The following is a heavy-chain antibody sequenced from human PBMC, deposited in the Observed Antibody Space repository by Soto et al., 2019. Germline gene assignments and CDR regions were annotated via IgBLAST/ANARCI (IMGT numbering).Heavy chain of an antibody. Sequence: KGLEWVAVIWYDGSNKYYADSVKGRFTISRDNSKNTLYLQMNSLRAEDTAVFFFQAEDGIRDVRPVSAFLLNRSSDL. V-gene: IGHV3-33*01. CDR3: QAEDGIRDVRPVSAFLLNRSSDL. J-gene: IGHJ2*01. CDR2: IWYDGSNK. D-gene: IGHD3-10*02.